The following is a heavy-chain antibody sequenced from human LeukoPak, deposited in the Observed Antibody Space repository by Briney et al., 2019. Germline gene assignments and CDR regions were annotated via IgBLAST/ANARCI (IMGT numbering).Heavy chain of an antibody. J-gene: IGHJ4*02. Sequence: ASVKVSCKASGYTFTGYYMHWVRQAPGHGLEWMGWINPNSGGTNYAQKFQGRVTMTSDTSISTAYMELSRLRSDDTAVYYCAREKAMVRGTFDYWGQGTLVTVSS. CDR3: AREKAMVRGTFDY. V-gene: IGHV1-2*02. D-gene: IGHD3-10*01. CDR1: GYTFTGYY. CDR2: INPNSGGT.